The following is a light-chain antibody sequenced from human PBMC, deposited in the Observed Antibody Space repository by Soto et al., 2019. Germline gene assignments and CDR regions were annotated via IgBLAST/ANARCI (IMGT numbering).Light chain of an antibody. V-gene: IGLV2-23*02. CDR2: EVS. CDR3: CSYGGSYV. J-gene: IGLJ1*01. CDR1: SSDVGSYNL. Sequence: QSALTQPASVSGSPGQSITISCTRTSSDVGSYNLVSWYQQHPGKAPKVMIYEVSKRPSGVSNRFSGSNSGNTASLTISGLQAEDEADYYCCSYGGSYVFGTGTKLTVL.